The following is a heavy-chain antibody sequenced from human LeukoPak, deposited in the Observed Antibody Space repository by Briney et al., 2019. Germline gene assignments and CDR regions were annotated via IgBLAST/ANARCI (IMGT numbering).Heavy chain of an antibody. V-gene: IGHV1-2*02. Sequence: ASVKVSFKASGYTFTGNYMHWVRQAPGQGLEWMGWINPNSGGTNYAQKFQGRVTMTRDTSISTAYMELTRLKSDDTAVYYCARVMGGTYYVFDYWGQGTLVTASS. CDR2: INPNSGGT. CDR1: GYTFTGNY. J-gene: IGHJ4*02. D-gene: IGHD1-26*01. CDR3: ARVMGGTYYVFDY.